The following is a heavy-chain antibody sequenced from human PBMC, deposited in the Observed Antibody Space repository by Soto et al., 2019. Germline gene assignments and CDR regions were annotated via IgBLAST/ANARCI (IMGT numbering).Heavy chain of an antibody. CDR2: IIPIFGTA. V-gene: IGHV1-69*13. D-gene: IGHD3-22*01. Sequence: SVNVSCKASGGTFSSYAISWVRQAPGQGLEWMGGIIPIFGTANYAQKFQGRVTITADESTSTAYMELSSLRSEDTAVYYCARPSPTYYYDSSGYFSRNDAFDIWGQGTMVTVSS. CDR3: ARPSPTYYYDSSGYFSRNDAFDI. CDR1: GGTFSSYA. J-gene: IGHJ3*02.